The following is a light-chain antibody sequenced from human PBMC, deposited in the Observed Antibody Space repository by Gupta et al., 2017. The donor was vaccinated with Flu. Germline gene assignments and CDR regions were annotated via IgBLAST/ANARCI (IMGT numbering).Light chain of an antibody. CDR1: SSNIANNY. CDR3: GTWDSSLSGGV. Sequence: QSVLTQPPSVSAAPGQKVTISCSGSSSNIANNYVSWYQQLQGTPPKLLIYENNKRTSGVPDLFSGSTSGTSATLGITGVQTGAEADYYCGTWDSSLSGGVFGGGTKLTVL. J-gene: IGLJ3*02. V-gene: IGLV1-51*02. CDR2: ENN.